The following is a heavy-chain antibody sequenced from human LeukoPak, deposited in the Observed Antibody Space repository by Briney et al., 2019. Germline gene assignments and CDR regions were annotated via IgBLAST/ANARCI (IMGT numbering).Heavy chain of an antibody. Sequence: GASVKVSCKASGYTFTGYYMHWVRQAPGQGLEWMGWINPNSGGTNHAQKFQGRVTMTRDTSISTAYMELSRLRSDDTAVYYCAREGSLRYGDYAGGWFDPWGQGTLVTVSS. J-gene: IGHJ5*02. D-gene: IGHD4-17*01. CDR1: GYTFTGYY. CDR2: INPNSGGT. V-gene: IGHV1-2*02. CDR3: AREGSLRYGDYAGGWFDP.